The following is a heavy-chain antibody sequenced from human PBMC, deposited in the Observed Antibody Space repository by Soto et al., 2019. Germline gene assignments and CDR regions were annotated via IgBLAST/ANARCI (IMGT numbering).Heavy chain of an antibody. CDR1: GDSVSSNSAA. CDR3: ARVRAWGYCSSTSCYTFSYYGMDV. J-gene: IGHJ6*02. CDR2: TYYRSKWYN. D-gene: IGHD2-2*02. Sequence: SQTLSLTCAISGDSVSSNSAAWNWIRQSPSRGLEWLGRTYYRSKWYNDYAVSVKSRITINPDTSKNQFSLQLNSVTPEDTAVYYCARVRAWGYCSSTSCYTFSYYGMDVWGQGTTVTVSS. V-gene: IGHV6-1*01.